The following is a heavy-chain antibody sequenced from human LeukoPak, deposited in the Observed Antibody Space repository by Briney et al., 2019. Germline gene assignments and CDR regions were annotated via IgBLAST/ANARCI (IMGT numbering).Heavy chain of an antibody. V-gene: IGHV1-18*01. CDR3: AREGAGVGATYYYYYMDV. CDR2: ISAYNGNT. Sequence: ASVKVSCKASGYTFTSYGISWVRQAPGQGLEWMGWISAYNGNTNYAQKLQGRVTMTTDTSTSTAYMELRSLRSDDTAVYYCAREGAGVGATYYYYYMDVWGNGTTVTVSS. D-gene: IGHD1-26*01. J-gene: IGHJ6*03. CDR1: GYTFTSYG.